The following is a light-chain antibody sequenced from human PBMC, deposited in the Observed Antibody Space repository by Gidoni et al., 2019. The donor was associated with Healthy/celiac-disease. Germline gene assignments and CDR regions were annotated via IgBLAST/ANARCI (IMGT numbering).Light chain of an antibody. CDR1: QSVSSY. CDR2: DAS. J-gene: IGKJ3*01. V-gene: IGKV3-11*01. Sequence: EILLTQSPATLSLSPGERATLSCRASQSVSSYLAWHQQKPGQAPRLLIYDASNRATGIPARFSGSGSGTDFTLTISSLEPEDFAVYYCQQRSNWSFTFXPXTKVDIK. CDR3: QQRSNWSFT.